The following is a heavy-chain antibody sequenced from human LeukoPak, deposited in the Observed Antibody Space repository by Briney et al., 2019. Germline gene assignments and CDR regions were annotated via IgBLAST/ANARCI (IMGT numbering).Heavy chain of an antibody. D-gene: IGHD6-13*01. V-gene: IGHV4-4*07. CDR1: GGSIRSYF. Sequence: SETLSLTCSVSGGSIRSYFWSWIRQSAGRGLEHIGRIYFTGSTNYSPSLKSRVSMSVDTSKNQFSLTLRSVTAADTAIYYCARAGYTSTWTFDYWGQGILVTVSS. CDR3: ARAGYTSTWTFDY. CDR2: IYFTGST. J-gene: IGHJ4*02.